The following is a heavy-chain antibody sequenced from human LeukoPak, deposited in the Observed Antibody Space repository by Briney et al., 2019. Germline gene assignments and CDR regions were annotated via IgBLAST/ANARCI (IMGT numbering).Heavy chain of an antibody. CDR1: GFTFSSYW. J-gene: IGHJ4*02. Sequence: TGGSLRLSCAASGFTFSSYWMHWVRQAPGKGLVWVSRINSDGSSTIYADSVMGRFTISRDNAKNTLFLQMNSLRAEDTAVYYCARSGGGWYDYWGQGTLVTVSS. CDR2: INSDGSST. V-gene: IGHV3-74*01. CDR3: ARSGGGWYDY. D-gene: IGHD6-19*01.